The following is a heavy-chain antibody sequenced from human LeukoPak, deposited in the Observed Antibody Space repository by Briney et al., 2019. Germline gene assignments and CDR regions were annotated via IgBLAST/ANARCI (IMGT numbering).Heavy chain of an antibody. D-gene: IGHD5-18*01. CDR2: INPNSGGT. Sequence: ASVKVSCKASGNTFTGYYLHWVRQAPGQGLEWMGWINPNSGGTNYVQKFQGRVTMTRDTSISTAYMELSRLRSDDTAVYYCARSLVEIQQNLDYWGQGTLVSVSS. CDR3: ARSLVEIQQNLDY. J-gene: IGHJ4*02. V-gene: IGHV1-2*02. CDR1: GNTFTGYY.